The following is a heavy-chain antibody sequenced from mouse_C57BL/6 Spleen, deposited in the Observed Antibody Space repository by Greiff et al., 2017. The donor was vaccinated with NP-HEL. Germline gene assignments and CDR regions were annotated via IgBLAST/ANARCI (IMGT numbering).Heavy chain of an antibody. CDR3: ASKNYGRRYNFDY. CDR1: GYTFTSYW. D-gene: IGHD1-1*01. V-gene: IGHV1-50*01. CDR2: IDPSDCYT. Sequence: VQLQQPGAELVKPGASVKLSCKASGYTFTSYWMHWVKQRPGQGLEWIGSIDPSDCYTNYNSKFKGKATLTVDTSSSTAYMQLSSLTSEDSAVYYCASKNYGRRYNFDYWGQGTTLTVSS. J-gene: IGHJ2*01.